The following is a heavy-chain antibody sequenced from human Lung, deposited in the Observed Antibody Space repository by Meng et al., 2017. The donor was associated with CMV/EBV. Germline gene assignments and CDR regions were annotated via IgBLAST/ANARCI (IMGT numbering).Heavy chain of an antibody. CDR2: IYHSGST. Sequence: GRLSRPGTGLWKPSVPPALTRAVSGGAISSSNWWSWVRQPPGKGLEWIGEIYHSGSTNYNPSLKSRVTISVDKSKNQFSLNLSSVTAADTAVYYCARVGQWLPIDYWGQGTLVTSPQ. V-gene: IGHV4-4*02. CDR1: GGAISSSNW. D-gene: IGHD6-19*01. J-gene: IGHJ4*02. CDR3: ARVGQWLPIDY.